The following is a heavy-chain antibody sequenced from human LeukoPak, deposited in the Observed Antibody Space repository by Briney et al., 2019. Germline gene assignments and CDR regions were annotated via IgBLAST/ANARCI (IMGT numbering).Heavy chain of an antibody. Sequence: ASVKVSCKASGYTFTSYGISWVRQAPGQGLEWMGWISAYNGNTNYAQKLQGRVTMTTDTSTSTAYMELRSLRSEDTAVYYCARAGSGLSARPTTIGYFDYWGQGTLVTVSS. V-gene: IGHV1-18*01. CDR2: ISAYNGNT. D-gene: IGHD6-6*01. CDR3: ARAGSGLSARPTTIGYFDY. J-gene: IGHJ4*02. CDR1: GYTFTSYG.